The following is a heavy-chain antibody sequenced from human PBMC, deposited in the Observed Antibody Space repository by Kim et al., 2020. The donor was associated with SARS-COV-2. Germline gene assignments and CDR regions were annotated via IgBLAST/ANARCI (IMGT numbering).Heavy chain of an antibody. D-gene: IGHD3-22*01. CDR2: ISTTGDST. V-gene: IGHV3-23*01. Sequence: GGSLRLSCAASGFTFNIFAMTWVRQAPGKGLEWVSGISTTGDSTYYADSVKGRFTISRDNSKNTLYVQMNSLRAEDTAVYYCAKGIDGGGYWSTNYKAMDVWGQGTTVTVSS. CDR3: AKGIDGGGYWSTNYKAMDV. J-gene: IGHJ6*02. CDR1: GFTFNIFA.